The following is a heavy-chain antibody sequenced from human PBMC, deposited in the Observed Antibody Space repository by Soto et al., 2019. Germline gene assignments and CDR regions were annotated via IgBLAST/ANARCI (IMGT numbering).Heavy chain of an antibody. CDR1: GFTFSSYA. CDR2: ISGSGGST. V-gene: IGHV3-23*01. Sequence: GGSLRLSCAASGFTFSSYAMSWVRQAPGKGLEWVSAISGSGGSTYYADSVKGRFTISRDNSKNTLYLQMNSLRAEDTAVYYCATAPYDSSGYYWGYFDYWGQGTLVTVSS. J-gene: IGHJ4*02. D-gene: IGHD3-22*01. CDR3: ATAPYDSSGYYWGYFDY.